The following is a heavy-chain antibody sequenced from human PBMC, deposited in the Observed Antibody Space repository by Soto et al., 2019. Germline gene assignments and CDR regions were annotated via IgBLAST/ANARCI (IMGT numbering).Heavy chain of an antibody. D-gene: IGHD2-2*01. Sequence: SETLSLTCTVSGGSISSRSYHWGWIRQPPGKGLEWIGRIYNSGSTYYNASLKSRVSISIDTSKNQFSLKLSSVTAADTAVYYCARHPVYATGWQIDYWGQGALVTVSS. CDR3: ARHPVYATGWQIDY. CDR2: IYNSGST. V-gene: IGHV4-39*01. J-gene: IGHJ4*02. CDR1: GGSISSRSYH.